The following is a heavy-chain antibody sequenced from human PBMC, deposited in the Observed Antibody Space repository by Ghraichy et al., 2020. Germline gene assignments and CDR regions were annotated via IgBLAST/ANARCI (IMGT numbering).Heavy chain of an antibody. CDR2: IIQDGNQK. Sequence: ETSGFSFRSYWLSWVRQAPGKGLEWVANIIQDGNQKNYGDSVEGRFTISRDNAKNSLFLQMNNLRVDDTAIYYCARAGISDGDFDYWGQGTLVTVSS. CDR1: GFSFRSYW. V-gene: IGHV3-7*01. CDR3: ARAGISDGDFDY. D-gene: IGHD1-26*01. J-gene: IGHJ4*02.